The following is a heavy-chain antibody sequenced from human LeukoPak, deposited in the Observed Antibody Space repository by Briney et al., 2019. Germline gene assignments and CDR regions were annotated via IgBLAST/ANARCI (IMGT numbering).Heavy chain of an antibody. J-gene: IGHJ4*02. Sequence: ASVKVSCKASGYTFTGYYMHWVRQAPGQGLEWMGWINPNSGGTNYAQKFQGRVTMTRDTSISTAYMELSRLRSDDTAVYYCARDSMVRGVIINALDYWGQGTLVTVSS. CDR2: INPNSGGT. CDR1: GYTFTGYY. V-gene: IGHV1-2*02. CDR3: ARDSMVRGVIINALDY. D-gene: IGHD3-10*01.